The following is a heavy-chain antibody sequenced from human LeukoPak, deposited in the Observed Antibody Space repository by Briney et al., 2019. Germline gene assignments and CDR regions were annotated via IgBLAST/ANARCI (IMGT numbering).Heavy chain of an antibody. V-gene: IGHV3-9*01. CDR2: ISWHSVYK. Sequence: GGSLRLSCAASGFTFDDYAMHWVRRVPGKGLEWVSGISWHSVYKGYADSVKGRFAISRDNAKNSLYLEMNSLRDEDAALYYCAKDQSSSDWADYYAMDVWGQGTTVSVSS. CDR1: GFTFDDYA. J-gene: IGHJ6*02. D-gene: IGHD2-21*02. CDR3: AKDQSSSDWADYYAMDV.